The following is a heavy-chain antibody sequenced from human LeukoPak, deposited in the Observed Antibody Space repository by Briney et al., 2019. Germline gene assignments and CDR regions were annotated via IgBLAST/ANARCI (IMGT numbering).Heavy chain of an antibody. D-gene: IGHD3-10*01. CDR1: GASISSSSYY. CDR3: ASLWFGELMYNWFDP. V-gene: IGHV4-39*07. Sequence: SETLSLTCTVSGASISSSSYYWGWIRQPPGKGLEWIGCIYYSGGTYYNPSLKSRVTISVDTSKNQFSLKLSSVTAADTAVYYCASLWFGELMYNWFDPWGQGTLVTVSS. CDR2: IYYSGGT. J-gene: IGHJ5*02.